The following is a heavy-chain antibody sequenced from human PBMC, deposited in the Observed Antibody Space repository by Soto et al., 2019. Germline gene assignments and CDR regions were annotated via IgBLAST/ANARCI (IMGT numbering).Heavy chain of an antibody. CDR2: ISSNGGST. V-gene: IGHV3-64*01. CDR1: GFTFSRYA. Sequence: EVQLVESGGGLVQPGGSLRLSCAASGFTFSRYAMYWVRQAPGKGLEYVSVISSNGGSTHYANSVKGRFTISRVNSKNTLLLQRGSLRAEDMAVYYCARGLGYSYGPEYWCQGTLVTVSS. J-gene: IGHJ4*02. CDR3: ARGLGYSYGPEY. D-gene: IGHD5-18*01.